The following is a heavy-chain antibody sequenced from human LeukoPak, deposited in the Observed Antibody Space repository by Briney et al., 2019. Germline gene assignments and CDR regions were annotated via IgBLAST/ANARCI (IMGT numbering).Heavy chain of an antibody. V-gene: IGHV3-49*04. J-gene: IGHJ4*02. D-gene: IGHD3-3*01. CDR1: GFTFGDYA. CDR3: TRATAVFWSGYPDY. Sequence: GGSLRLSCTASGFTFGDYAMSWVRQAPGKGLEWVGFIRSKAYGGTTEYAASVKGRFTISRDDSKSIAYLQMNSLKTEDTAVYYCTRATAVFWSGYPDYWGQGTLATVSS. CDR2: IRSKAYGGTT.